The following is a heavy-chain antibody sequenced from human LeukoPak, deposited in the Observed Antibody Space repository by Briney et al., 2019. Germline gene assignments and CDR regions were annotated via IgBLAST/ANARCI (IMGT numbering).Heavy chain of an antibody. V-gene: IGHV3-23*01. CDR3: AKDIRRDTAMVSTLSDYYYGMDV. J-gene: IGHJ6*02. CDR2: ISGSGGST. D-gene: IGHD5-18*01. CDR1: GFTFSSYA. Sequence: GGSLRLSCAASGFTFSSYAMSWVRQAPGKGLEWVSAISGSGGSTYYADSVKGRFTISRDNAKNSLYLQMNSLRAEDTALYYCAKDIRRDTAMVSTLSDYYYGMDVWGQGTTVTVSS.